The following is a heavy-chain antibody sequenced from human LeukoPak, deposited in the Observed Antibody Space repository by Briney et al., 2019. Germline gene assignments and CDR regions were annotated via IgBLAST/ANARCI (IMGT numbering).Heavy chain of an antibody. D-gene: IGHD3-3*01. V-gene: IGHV3-11*04. CDR1: GFTFSDYY. Sequence: GGSLRLSCAASGFTFSDYYMSWIRQAPGKGLEWVSYISSSGSTIYYADSVKGRFTISRDNAKNSLYLQMNSLRAEDTAVYYCAREKREFLEWLLCGDYWGQGTLVTVSS. CDR3: AREKREFLEWLLCGDY. CDR2: ISSSGSTI. J-gene: IGHJ4*02.